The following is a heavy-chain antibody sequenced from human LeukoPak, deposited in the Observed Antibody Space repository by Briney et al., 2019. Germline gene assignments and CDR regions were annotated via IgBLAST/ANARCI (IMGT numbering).Heavy chain of an antibody. Sequence: PGGSLRLSCAASGFTFSSYAMSWVRQAPGKGLEWVSAISGSGGSTYYADSVKGRLTISRDNSKNTLYLQMNSLRGEDTAVYYCAKDKGYTSSPTFDYWGLGTLITVSS. D-gene: IGHD6-13*01. J-gene: IGHJ4*02. V-gene: IGHV3-23*01. CDR1: GFTFSSYA. CDR3: AKDKGYTSSPTFDY. CDR2: ISGSGGST.